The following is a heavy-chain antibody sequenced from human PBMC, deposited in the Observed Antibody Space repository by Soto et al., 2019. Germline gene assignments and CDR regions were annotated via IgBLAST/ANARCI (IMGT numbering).Heavy chain of an antibody. J-gene: IGHJ6*03. CDR1: GYSFTSYW. CDR3: ARVGYCSGGSCFHYYYMDV. D-gene: IGHD2-15*01. CDR2: IYPGDSDT. V-gene: IGHV5-51*01. Sequence: PGESLKISCKGSGYSFTSYWIGWACQVPGKGLEWMGIIYPGDSDTRYSPSFQGQVTISADKSISTAYLQWSSLKASDTAMYYCARVGYCSGGSCFHYYYMDVWGKGTTVTVSS.